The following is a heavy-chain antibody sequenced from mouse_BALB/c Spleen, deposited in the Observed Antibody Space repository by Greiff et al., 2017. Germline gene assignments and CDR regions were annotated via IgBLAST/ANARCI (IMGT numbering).Heavy chain of an antibody. J-gene: IGHJ3*01. Sequence: VQLKQSGAEFVKPGASVKLSCTASGFNIKDTYMPWVKQRPEQGLEWIGRIDPANGNTKYDPKFQGKATITADTSYNIDYLQLSSLTSEDTVFYYCARDGYDGAYWGQGTLVTVAA. D-gene: IGHD2-2*01. CDR1: GFNIKDTY. V-gene: IGHV14-3*02. CDR3: ARDGYDGAY. CDR2: IDPANGNT.